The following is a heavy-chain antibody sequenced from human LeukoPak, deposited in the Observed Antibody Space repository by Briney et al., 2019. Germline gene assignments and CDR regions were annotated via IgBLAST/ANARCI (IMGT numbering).Heavy chain of an antibody. D-gene: IGHD5-24*01. V-gene: IGHV3-33*08. CDR2: IWYDGSYK. Sequence: PGGSLRLSCAASGFTVSSNYMTWVRQAPGKGLEWVAVIWYDGSYKYYADSVKGRFSISRDNSRNTVDLQMNSLRVEDTAMYYCARGDGYKLVDYWGQGTLVTVSS. CDR3: ARGDGYKLVDY. CDR1: GFTVSSNY. J-gene: IGHJ4*02.